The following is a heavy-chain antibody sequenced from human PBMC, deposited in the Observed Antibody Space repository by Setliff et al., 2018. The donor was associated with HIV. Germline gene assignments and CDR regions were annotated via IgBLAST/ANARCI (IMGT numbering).Heavy chain of an antibody. Sequence: GASVKVSCKASGGTFRSYAVSWVRQAPGQGLEWMGGIIPIFGTTNYAQKFQGRVTITTDESASTAYMELRSLRSNDTAAYYCARESGGVVIKGAYYYYMDVWGKGTTVTVS. CDR1: GGTFRSYA. D-gene: IGHD3-3*01. V-gene: IGHV1-69*05. CDR2: IIPIFGTT. CDR3: ARESGGVVIKGAYYYYMDV. J-gene: IGHJ6*03.